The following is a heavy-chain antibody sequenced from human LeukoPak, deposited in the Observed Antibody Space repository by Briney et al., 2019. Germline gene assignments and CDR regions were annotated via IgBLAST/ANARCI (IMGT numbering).Heavy chain of an antibody. CDR3: AKEGYTYYYGSGSYYNALNFDY. V-gene: IGHV3-30*02. J-gene: IGHJ4*02. CDR2: IRYDGSNK. Sequence: PGGSLRLSCAASGFTFSSYGMHWVRQAPGKGLEWVTFIRYDGSNKYYADSVKGRFTISRDNSKNTLYLQMNSLRAEDTAVYYCAKEGYTYYYGSGSYYNALNFDYWGQGTLVTVSS. D-gene: IGHD3-10*01. CDR1: GFTFSSYG.